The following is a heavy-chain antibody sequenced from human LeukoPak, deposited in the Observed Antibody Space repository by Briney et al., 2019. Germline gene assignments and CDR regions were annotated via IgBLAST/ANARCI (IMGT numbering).Heavy chain of an antibody. V-gene: IGHV3-23*01. D-gene: IGHD6-19*01. J-gene: IGHJ4*02. CDR3: AKDSGDSSAWYGSRFDY. CDR1: GFTFSSYA. CDR2: ISGSGSST. Sequence: PGGSLRLSCAASGFTFSSYAMSWVRQAPGKGLEWVSAISGSGSSTYYADSVKGRFTISRDNSKNTLYLQMSSLRAEDTAVYYCAKDSGDSSAWYGSRFDYWGQGTLVTVSS.